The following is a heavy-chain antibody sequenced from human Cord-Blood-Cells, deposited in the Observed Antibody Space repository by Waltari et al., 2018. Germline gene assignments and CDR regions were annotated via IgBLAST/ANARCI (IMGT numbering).Heavy chain of an antibody. CDR1: GGSFSGYY. CDR2: IKHSGST. V-gene: IGHV4-34*01. CDR3: ASVMVRGVLSDY. Sequence: QVQLQQWGAGLLKPSETLSLTCAVYGGSFSGYYWCWIRQPPGKGLEWIGEIKHSGSTNYNPSIKGRVSISVDTSKNQFSLKLSSVTAADTAVYYCASVMVRGVLSDYWGQGTLVTVSS. D-gene: IGHD3-10*01. J-gene: IGHJ4*02.